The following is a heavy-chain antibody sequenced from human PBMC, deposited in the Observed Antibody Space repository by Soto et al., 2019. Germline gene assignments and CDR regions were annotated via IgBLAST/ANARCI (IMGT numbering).Heavy chain of an antibody. Sequence: GGSLTLSRAASGFSISRYAMSWVRQAPGKGLEWVSAISGSGGSTYYADSVKGRFTISRDNSKNTLYLQMNSLRAEDTAVYYCAKDLIRVVVITTVYYYYGMDVWGQGTTVTVSS. CDR1: GFSISRYA. CDR3: AKDLIRVVVITTVYYYYGMDV. CDR2: ISGSGGST. D-gene: IGHD3-22*01. V-gene: IGHV3-23*01. J-gene: IGHJ6*02.